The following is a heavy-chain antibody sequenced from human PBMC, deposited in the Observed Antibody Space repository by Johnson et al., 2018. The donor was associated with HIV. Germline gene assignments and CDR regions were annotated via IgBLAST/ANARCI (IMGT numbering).Heavy chain of an antibody. CDR1: GFTFSSYA. Sequence: QVQLVESGGGVVQPGRSLRLSCAASGFTFSSYAMHWVRQAPGKGLEWVAVISYDGSNKYYADSVKGRFTISRDNSKNTLYLQMSSLRTEDTAVYYCAKGGGYAQYAFDIWGQGTMVTVSS. CDR3: AKGGGYAQYAFDI. J-gene: IGHJ3*02. V-gene: IGHV3-30*04. D-gene: IGHD2-2*01. CDR2: ISYDGSNK.